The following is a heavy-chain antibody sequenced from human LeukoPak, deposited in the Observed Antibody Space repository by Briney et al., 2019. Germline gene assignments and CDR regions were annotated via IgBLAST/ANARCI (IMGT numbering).Heavy chain of an antibody. CDR2: IYSGGST. CDR3: ARDSRRILPSD. J-gene: IGHJ4*02. CDR1: GFTVSSNF. Sequence: GGSLRLSCAASGFTVSSNFLSWVRQPPGKGLEWVSDIYSGGSTYYADSVKGRFTISRDNSKNTLYLQMNSLRAEDTAVYYCARDSRRILPSDWGQGTLVTVSS. V-gene: IGHV3-66*01. D-gene: IGHD2-15*01.